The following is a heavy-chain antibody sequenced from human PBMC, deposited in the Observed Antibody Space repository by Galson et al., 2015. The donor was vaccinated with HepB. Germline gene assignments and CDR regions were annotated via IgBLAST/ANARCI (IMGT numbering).Heavy chain of an antibody. CDR2: MNPNSGNT. Sequence: SVKVSCKASGYTFTSYDINWVRQATGQGLEWMGWMNPNSGNTGYAQKFQGSVTMTRNTSISTAYMELSSLRSEDTAVYYCARGPLSSTPTYYDFWCGDSTVPARAWFVPWGQGTLVTVSS. V-gene: IGHV1-8*01. CDR1: GYTFTSYD. D-gene: IGHD3-3*01. J-gene: IGHJ5*02. CDR3: ARGPLSSTPTYYDFWCGDSTVPARAWFVP.